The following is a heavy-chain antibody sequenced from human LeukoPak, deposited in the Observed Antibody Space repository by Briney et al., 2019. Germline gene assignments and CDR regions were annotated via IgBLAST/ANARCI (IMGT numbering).Heavy chain of an antibody. CDR1: GFTFSSYA. D-gene: IGHD2-15*01. Sequence: GGSLRLSCAASGFTFSSYAMHWVRQAPGKGLEWVAVISYDGSNKYYEDSVKGRFTISRDNSKNTLHLQMNSLRAEDTAVYYCARAVVAANGAFDIWGQGTMVTVSS. CDR2: ISYDGSNK. CDR3: ARAVVAANGAFDI. V-gene: IGHV3-30*04. J-gene: IGHJ3*02.